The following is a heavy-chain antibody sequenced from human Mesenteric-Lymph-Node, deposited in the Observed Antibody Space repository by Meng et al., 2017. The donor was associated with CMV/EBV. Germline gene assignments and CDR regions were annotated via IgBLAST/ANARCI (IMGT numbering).Heavy chain of an antibody. CDR2: ISYDGSNK. D-gene: IGHD2-2*01. J-gene: IGHJ4*02. CDR1: GFTFSSYA. Sequence: GGSLRLSCAASGFTFSSYAMHWVRQAPGKGLEWVAVISYDGSNKYYADSVKGRFTISRDNSKNTLYLQMNSLRAEDTAVYYCAKCLTWTLFDYWGQGTLVTVSS. V-gene: IGHV3-30*04. CDR3: AKCLTWTLFDY.